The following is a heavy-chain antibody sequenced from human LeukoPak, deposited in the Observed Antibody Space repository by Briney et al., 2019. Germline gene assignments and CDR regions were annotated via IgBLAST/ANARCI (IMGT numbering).Heavy chain of an antibody. D-gene: IGHD2-8*01. J-gene: IGHJ5*01. CDR3: ARAVLATKSEHWFDS. Sequence: KPSETLSLTCTVSGGSISSSSYYWSWIRQPPGKGLEWIGYIYYTGSTNYNSSLKSRVTISVDTSKNQFSLNLSSVTAADTAMYYCARAVLATKSEHWFDSWGQGTLVTVSS. V-gene: IGHV4-61*01. CDR1: GGSISSSSYY. CDR2: IYYTGST.